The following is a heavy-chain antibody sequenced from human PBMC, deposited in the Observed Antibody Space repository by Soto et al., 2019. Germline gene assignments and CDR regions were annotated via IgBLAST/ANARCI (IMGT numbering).Heavy chain of an antibody. Sequence: QVQLVQSGAEVKKPGSSVKVSCKASGCTFSNYPISWVRQAPGQGLEWMGGIIPIFGTVNYAQKFQGRVTITADESTSTAYMELSSLRSEDTAVYYCARGNHRWLQLWYFDLWGRGTLATVSS. CDR2: IIPIFGTV. V-gene: IGHV1-69*12. D-gene: IGHD5-12*01. CDR3: ARGNHRWLQLWYFDL. CDR1: GCTFSNYP. J-gene: IGHJ2*01.